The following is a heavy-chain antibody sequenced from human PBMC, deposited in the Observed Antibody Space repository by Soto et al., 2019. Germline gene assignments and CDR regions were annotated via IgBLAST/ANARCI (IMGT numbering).Heavy chain of an antibody. CDR3: AKKVNSGSGSQFFGY. CDR1: GFTFSSYS. Sequence: GGSLRLSCAASGFTFSSYSMSWVRQAPGKGLEWVSGFRSGGDDDTTYYADSVRGRFTISRDNSKNTLFLQMNSLRAEDTAIYYCAKKVNSGSGSQFFGYWGQGTLVTVSS. J-gene: IGHJ4*02. D-gene: IGHD3-10*01. CDR2: FRSGGDDDTT. V-gene: IGHV3-23*01.